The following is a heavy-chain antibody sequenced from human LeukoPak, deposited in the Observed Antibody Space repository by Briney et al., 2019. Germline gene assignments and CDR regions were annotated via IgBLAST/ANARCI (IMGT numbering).Heavy chain of an antibody. Sequence: GASVKVSCEASGGTFSSYAISWVRQAPGQGLEWMGRIIPILGIANYAQKFQGRVTITADKSTSTAYMELSSLRSEDTAVYYCARDRTDWRFGDPGDYWGQGTLVTVSS. V-gene: IGHV1-69*04. CDR3: ARDRTDWRFGDPGDY. D-gene: IGHD3-10*01. J-gene: IGHJ4*02. CDR2: IIPILGIA. CDR1: GGTFSSYA.